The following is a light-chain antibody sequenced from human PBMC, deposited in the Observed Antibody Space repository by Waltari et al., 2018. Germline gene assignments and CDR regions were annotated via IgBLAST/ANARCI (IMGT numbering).Light chain of an antibody. CDR1: RSNIGNNY. CDR2: EDT. CDR3: GTWDSSLSGAV. J-gene: IGLJ7*01. Sequence: QSVLTQPPSVSAAPGQRVTISCSGRRSNIGNNYVSWYRQFPGTAPKLLIYEDTERPSGIAGRFSGSKSGTSATLDITGLQAGDEADYYCGTWDSSLSGAVFGGGTHLTVL. V-gene: IGLV1-51*02.